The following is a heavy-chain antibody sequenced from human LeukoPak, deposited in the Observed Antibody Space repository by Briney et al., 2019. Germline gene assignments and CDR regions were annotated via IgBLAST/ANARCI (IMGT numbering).Heavy chain of an antibody. CDR3: ARRHYYDGRYPFDS. D-gene: IGHD3-22*01. J-gene: IGHJ4*02. CDR1: GFTFSSYW. CDR2: INSDGTST. V-gene: IGHV3-74*01. Sequence: GGSLRLSCAASGFTFSSYWMHWVRQAPGKGLVWVSRINSDGTSTNHADSVKGRFTISRDNAKNTLYLQMNSLRTEDTAVYYCARRHYYDGRYPFDSWGQGTLVTVSS.